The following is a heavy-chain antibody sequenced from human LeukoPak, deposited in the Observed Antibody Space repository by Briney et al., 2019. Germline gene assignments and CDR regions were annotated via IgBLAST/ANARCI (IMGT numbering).Heavy chain of an antibody. D-gene: IGHD2-15*01. V-gene: IGHV3-7*04. CDR1: GFTFSRFW. Sequence: GGSLRLSCVASGFTFSRFWMTWVRQAPGKGLEWGTNIKKDGGEKNYVDSVKGRFIISRDNARNVLYLQMGSLRVDGTAVYYCARQGYCSGGSCYLDYWGQGTLVSVSS. CDR3: ARQGYCSGGSCYLDY. J-gene: IGHJ4*02. CDR2: IKKDGGEK.